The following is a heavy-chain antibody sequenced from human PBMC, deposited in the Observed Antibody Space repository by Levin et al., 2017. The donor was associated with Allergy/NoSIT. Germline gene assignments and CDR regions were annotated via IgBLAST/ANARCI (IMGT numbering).Heavy chain of an antibody. CDR1: GFTFSSYG. D-gene: IGHD2-21*02. J-gene: IGHJ4*02. Sequence: PGGSLRLSCAASGFTFSSYGMHWVRQAPGKGLEWVAVIWYDGSNKYYADSVKGRFTISRDNSKNTLYLQMNSLRAEDTAVYYCARGPPQAYCGGDCYSYFDYWGQGTLVTVSS. CDR2: IWYDGSNK. CDR3: ARGPPQAYCGGDCYSYFDY. V-gene: IGHV3-33*01.